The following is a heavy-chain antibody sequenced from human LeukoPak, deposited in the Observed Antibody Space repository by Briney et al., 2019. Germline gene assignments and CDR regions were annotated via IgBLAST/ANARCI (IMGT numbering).Heavy chain of an antibody. D-gene: IGHD6-13*01. CDR3: AKDRSNIAAAVHIDF. J-gene: IGHJ4*02. V-gene: IGHV3-23*01. Sequence: GWSLTLYCAASGVTVSSNAMSWVRQPPGKRLEWVSAISGSGGSTYYADSVKGRFTISRDNSKNTLYLQMNSFRDEDTAVYYCAKDRSNIAAAVHIDFWGQGTLVTVSS. CDR1: GVTVSSNA. CDR2: ISGSGGST.